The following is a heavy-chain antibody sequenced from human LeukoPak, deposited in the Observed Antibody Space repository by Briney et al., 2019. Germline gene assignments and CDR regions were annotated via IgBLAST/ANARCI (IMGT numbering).Heavy chain of an antibody. CDR2: IQNRGSS. J-gene: IGHJ6*02. Sequence: SETLSLTCTVSGGSISSYYWSWIRQPPGKGLEWIGYIQNRGSSYYNPSLKSRVTISLDTSKNQFSLKLGSVTAADTAVYYCAREVTYCSGGSCFSYYGMDVWGQGTTVAVSS. CDR3: AREVTYCSGGSCFSYYGMDV. CDR1: GGSISSYY. V-gene: IGHV4-59*01. D-gene: IGHD2-15*01.